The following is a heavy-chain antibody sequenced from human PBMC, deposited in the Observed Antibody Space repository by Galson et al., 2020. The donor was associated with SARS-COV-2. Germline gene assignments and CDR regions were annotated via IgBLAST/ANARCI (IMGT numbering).Heavy chain of an antibody. D-gene: IGHD4-17*01. Sequence: SEPLSLTCPDSGGSISSYSWNWIRQPPGKGLEWIGYIYYSGSTNYNPSLKSRVTISVDTSKNQFSLKQSSVTAADTAVYYCARLEYDYGDYYYRFDPWGQGTLVTVSS. V-gene: IGHV4-59*08. J-gene: IGHJ5*02. CDR2: IYYSGST. CDR1: GGSISSYS. CDR3: ARLEYDYGDYYYRFDP.